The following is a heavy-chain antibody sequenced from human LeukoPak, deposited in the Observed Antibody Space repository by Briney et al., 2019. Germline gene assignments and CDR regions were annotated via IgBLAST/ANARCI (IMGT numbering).Heavy chain of an antibody. CDR2: MSSGGTYI. Sequence: GGSLRLSCAASGFTFITNDMTWVRQAPGKGLEWVSSMSSGGTYIYYADSVRGRFTISRDNAKNSLSLVMKSLRAEDTAVYYCARDRPTGASRLFVVQWGQGTLVTVSS. CDR1: GFTFITND. V-gene: IGHV3-21*01. J-gene: IGHJ4*02. CDR3: ARDRPTGASRLFVVQ. D-gene: IGHD3-3*01.